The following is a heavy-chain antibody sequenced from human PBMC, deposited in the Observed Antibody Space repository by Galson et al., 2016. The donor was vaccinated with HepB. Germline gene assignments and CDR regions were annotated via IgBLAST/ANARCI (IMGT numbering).Heavy chain of an antibody. J-gene: IGHJ6*02. V-gene: IGHV3-11*06. CDR2: ISSSSLST. Sequence: SLRLSCAASGSTFSDYYMNWVRQAPGKGLEWVSYISSSSLSTNYADSVKGRFTISRDNAKNSLYLQMNSLRAEDTAVYYCARAHWQLVDEEYYGMDVWGQRTTVTVSS. D-gene: IGHD6-6*01. CDR3: ARAHWQLVDEEYYGMDV. CDR1: GSTFSDYY.